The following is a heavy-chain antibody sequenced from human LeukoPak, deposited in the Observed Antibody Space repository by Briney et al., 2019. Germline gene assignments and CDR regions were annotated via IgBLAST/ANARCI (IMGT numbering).Heavy chain of an antibody. Sequence: GGSLRLSCAASGFTFSGYWMTWVRQAPGKGLEWVSSISSSSSYIYYADSVKGRFTISRDNAKNSLYLQMNSLRAEDTAVYYCARDLGRSFDYWGQGTLVAVSS. CDR3: ARDLGRSFDY. CDR2: ISSSSSYI. CDR1: GFTFSGYW. J-gene: IGHJ4*02. V-gene: IGHV3-21*01. D-gene: IGHD1-26*01.